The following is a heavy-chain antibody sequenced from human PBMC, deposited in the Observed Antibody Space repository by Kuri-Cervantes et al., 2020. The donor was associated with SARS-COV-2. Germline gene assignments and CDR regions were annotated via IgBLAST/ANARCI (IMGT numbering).Heavy chain of an antibody. J-gene: IGHJ3*02. Sequence: ETLSLTCAASGFTFGSYAMSWVRQAPGKGLEWVSAISGSGGSTYYADSVKGRFTISRDNSKNTLYLQMNSLRAEDTAVYYCAKDRPTGVVLGNAFDIWGQGTMVTVSS. D-gene: IGHD2-2*01. CDR3: AKDRPTGVVLGNAFDI. CDR2: ISGSGGST. V-gene: IGHV3-23*01. CDR1: GFTFGSYA.